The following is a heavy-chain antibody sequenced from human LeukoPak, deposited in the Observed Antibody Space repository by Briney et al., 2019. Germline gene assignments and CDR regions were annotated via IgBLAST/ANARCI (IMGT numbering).Heavy chain of an antibody. CDR3: ASRYSSGHG. J-gene: IGHJ4*02. Sequence: SGGSLRLSCAASGFTFSSYGMSWVRQAPGKGLEWVSAISGSGGSTYYADSVKGRFTISRDNAKNSLFLQMNSLRAEDTAVYYCASRYSSGHGWGQGTLVTVSS. V-gene: IGHV3-23*01. CDR1: GFTFSSYG. CDR2: ISGSGGST. D-gene: IGHD6-19*01.